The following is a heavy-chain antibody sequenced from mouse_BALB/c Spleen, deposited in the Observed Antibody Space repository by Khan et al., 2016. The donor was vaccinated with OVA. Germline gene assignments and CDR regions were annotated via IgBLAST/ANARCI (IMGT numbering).Heavy chain of an antibody. CDR1: RYTISSYG. Sequence: VQLQQSGAGIVQPGGSLKSSCAASRYTISSYGMSSVRQTPDKRLELVATIDSNGGSTDYPDSVKRRSTFSGDNAKNALYLQMRRLKSEDTAMYYCARSARWGQGTTLTVSS. J-gene: IGHJ2*01. V-gene: IGHV5-6-3*01. CDR3: ARSAR. D-gene: IGHD3-3*01. CDR2: IDSNGGST.